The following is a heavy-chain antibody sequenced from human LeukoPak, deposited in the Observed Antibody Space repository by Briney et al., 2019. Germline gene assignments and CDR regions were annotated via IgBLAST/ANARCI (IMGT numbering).Heavy chain of an antibody. J-gene: IGHJ5*02. D-gene: IGHD3-10*01. CDR1: GGSISSGGYY. CDR3: GSMVSPYYFGWGRGTNWFDP. CDR2: IYYSGST. V-gene: IGHV4-31*03. Sequence: SETLSLTRTVSGGSISSGGYYWSWIRQHPGKGLEWIGYIYYSGSTYYNPSLKSRVTISVDTSKNQFSLKLSSVTAADTAVYYCGSMVSPYYFGWGRGTNWFDPWGQGTLVTVSS.